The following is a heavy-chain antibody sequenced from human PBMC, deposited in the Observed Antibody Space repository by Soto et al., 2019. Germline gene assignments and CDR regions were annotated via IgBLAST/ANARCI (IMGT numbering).Heavy chain of an antibody. CDR1: GFTFSDYY. D-gene: IGHD2-8*01. CDR2: ISSSGSTI. CDR3: ARVRVSRRQGYYYGMDV. J-gene: IGHJ6*02. V-gene: IGHV3-11*01. Sequence: GGSLRLSCAASGFTFSDYYMSWIRQAPGKGLEWVSYISSSGSTIYYADSVKGRFTISRDNAKNSLYLQMDSLRAEDTAVYYCARVRVSRRQGYYYGMDVWGQGTTVTVSS.